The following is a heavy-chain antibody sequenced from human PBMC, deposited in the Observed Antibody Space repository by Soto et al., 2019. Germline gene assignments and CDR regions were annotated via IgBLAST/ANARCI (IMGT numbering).Heavy chain of an antibody. CDR2: ISRDGFDI. J-gene: IGHJ3*01. V-gene: IGHV3-23*01. CDR1: VSPDIGAA. D-gene: IGHD4-17*01. CDR3: AHPRRYGVFDAYDR. Sequence: GGRFRQTGVAAVSPDIGAASTWVRPATGKGLEWVSAISRDGFDIYYADSVKGRFTISRDNSKHMLFLQMNSLRTEDTAVYYCAHPRRYGVFDAYDRWGQGAMVTVSS.